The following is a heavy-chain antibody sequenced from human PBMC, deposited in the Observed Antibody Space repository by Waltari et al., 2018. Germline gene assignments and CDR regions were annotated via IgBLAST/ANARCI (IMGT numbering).Heavy chain of an antibody. CDR2: INPNSGGT. J-gene: IGHJ5*02. D-gene: IGHD1-7*01. CDR1: GYTFTGYY. Sequence: QVQLVQSGAEVKKPGASVKVSCKASGYTFTGYYMHWVRQAPGQGLEWMGWINPNSGGTNDAQKFQGRVTITRDTSISTAYMELSRLRSDDTAVYYCARALAALITGTGNWFDPWGQGTLVTVSS. CDR3: ARALAALITGTGNWFDP. V-gene: IGHV1-2*02.